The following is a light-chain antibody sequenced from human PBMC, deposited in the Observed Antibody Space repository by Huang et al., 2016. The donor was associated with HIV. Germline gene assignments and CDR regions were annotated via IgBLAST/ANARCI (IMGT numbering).Light chain of an antibody. CDR3: QQYNDWPPI. CDR2: GAS. J-gene: IGKJ4*01. CDR1: QSVNSY. V-gene: IGKV3-15*01. Sequence: IVMTQSPVTLSVSPGERAPLPCRASQSVNSYLAWYQQKPGQAPRLLIYGASTRAPGVPPRFSGSGSGTEFTLTISSLQSEDSAVYYCQQYNDWPPIFGGGTKVEIK.